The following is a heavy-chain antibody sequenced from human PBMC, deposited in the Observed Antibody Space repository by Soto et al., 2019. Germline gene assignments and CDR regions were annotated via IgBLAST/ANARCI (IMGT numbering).Heavy chain of an antibody. CDR1: GYTFTSYH. J-gene: IGHJ3*02. D-gene: IGHD3-22*01. Sequence: ASVKVSCRASGYTFTSYHVHWVRLAPGQGLGWMGMINPIGGSTNYAQKFQGIVTMTRNTSTSTVYMELSSLRSEDTAVYYGARALNYYETLDNWGQGTMVTVSS. CDR3: ARALNYYETLDN. CDR2: INPIGGST. V-gene: IGHV1-46*01.